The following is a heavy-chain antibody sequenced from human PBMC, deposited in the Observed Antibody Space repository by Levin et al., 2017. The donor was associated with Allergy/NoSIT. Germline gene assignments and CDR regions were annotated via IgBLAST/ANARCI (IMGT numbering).Heavy chain of an antibody. CDR2: ISSSGSTI. J-gene: IGHJ3*02. D-gene: IGHD2-15*01. CDR3: ASLGIAATLDAFDI. Sequence: SCAASGFTFSSYEMNWVRQAPGKGLEWVSYISSSGSTIYYADSVKGRFTISRDNAKNSLYLQMNSLRAEDTAVYYCASLGIAATLDAFDIWGQGTMVTVSS. CDR1: GFTFSSYE. V-gene: IGHV3-48*03.